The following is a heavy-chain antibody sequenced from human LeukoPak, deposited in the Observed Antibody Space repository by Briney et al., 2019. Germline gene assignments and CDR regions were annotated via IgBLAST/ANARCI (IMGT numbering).Heavy chain of an antibody. CDR2: INPNSGGT. J-gene: IGHJ4*02. V-gene: IGHV1-2*02. D-gene: IGHD2-15*01. CDR3: ARYYCGGGSCHYFDY. Sequence: GASVKVSCKASGYTFTGYYMHWVRQAPGQGLEWMGGINPNSGGTNYAQKFQGRVTMTRDTSISTAYMELNRLRSDDTAVYYCARYYCGGGSCHYFDYWGQGTLVTVYS. CDR1: GYTFTGYY.